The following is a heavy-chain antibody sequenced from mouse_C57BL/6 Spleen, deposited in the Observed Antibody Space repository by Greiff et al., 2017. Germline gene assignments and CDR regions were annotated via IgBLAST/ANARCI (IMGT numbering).Heavy chain of an antibody. CDR2: IDPSDSET. CDR1: GYTFTSYW. D-gene: IGHD1-1*01. V-gene: IGHV1-52*01. CDR3: ALITTVVATDY. Sequence: QVQLQQPGAELVRPGSSVKLSCKASGYTFTSYWMHWVKQRPIQGLEWIGNIDPSDSETHYNQKFKDKATLTVDKSSSTAYMQRSSLTSEDSAVYDCALITTVVATDYWGQGTTLTVSS. J-gene: IGHJ2*01.